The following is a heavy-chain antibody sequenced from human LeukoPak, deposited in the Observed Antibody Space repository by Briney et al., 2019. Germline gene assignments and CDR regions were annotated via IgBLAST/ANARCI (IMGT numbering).Heavy chain of an antibody. CDR3: AKDIYSSSWPYYYYYGMDV. CDR2: ILYDGSNK. D-gene: IGHD6-13*01. J-gene: IGHJ6*02. V-gene: IGHV3-30*18. Sequence: PGRSLRLSCAASGSTFNNFGMHWVRQAPGKGLEWVAVILYDGSNKYYADSMKGRFTISRDNSKNTLYLQMNSLRAEDTAVYYCAKDIYSSSWPYYYYYGMDVWGQGTTVTVSS. CDR1: GSTFNNFG.